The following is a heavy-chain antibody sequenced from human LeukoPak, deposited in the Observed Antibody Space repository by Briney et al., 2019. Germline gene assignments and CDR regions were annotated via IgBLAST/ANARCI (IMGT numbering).Heavy chain of an antibody. V-gene: IGHV5-51*01. D-gene: IGHD1-26*01. CDR2: TYPGDSDT. CDR1: GYSFTSYW. J-gene: IGHJ4*02. Sequence: GESLKISCRGPGYSFTSYWIGWVRQMPGKGLEWMGITYPGDSDTRYSPSFQGQVTISADKSISTAYLQWSSLKALDSAMYYCARRESGSYQFDYWGQGTLVTVSS. CDR3: ARRESGSYQFDY.